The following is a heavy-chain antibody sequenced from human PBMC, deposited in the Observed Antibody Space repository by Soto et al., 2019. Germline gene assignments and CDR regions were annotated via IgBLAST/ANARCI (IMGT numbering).Heavy chain of an antibody. CDR2: IYNGGST. CDR3: ARAPVGLDTISYFDY. D-gene: IGHD3-3*01. CDR1: GDSVSSVGFH. Sequence: SETLSLTGTVSGDSVSSVGFHWAWLRRPPGKGLEWIGYIYNGGSTYYRPSLESRMHMPLDATRNHYSLRLTSVTAADTAVYFCARAPVGLDTISYFDYWGQRKLVTVSS. V-gene: IGHV4-30-4*01. J-gene: IGHJ4*02.